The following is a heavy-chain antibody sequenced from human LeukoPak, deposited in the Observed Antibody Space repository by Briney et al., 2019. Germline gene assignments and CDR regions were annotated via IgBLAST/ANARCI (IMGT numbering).Heavy chain of an antibody. V-gene: IGHV6-1*01. Sequence: SQTLSLTCGISGDSVSSNSAAWNWIRQSPSGGLEWLGRTYYRSKWYNNYAVSVKSRITINPDSSKNQVSLQLNSVTPEDTAMYYCAREYSRGRFDYWGQGTLVTVSS. CDR1: GDSVSSNSAA. CDR2: TYYRSKWYN. J-gene: IGHJ4*02. CDR3: AREYSRGRFDY. D-gene: IGHD5-18*01.